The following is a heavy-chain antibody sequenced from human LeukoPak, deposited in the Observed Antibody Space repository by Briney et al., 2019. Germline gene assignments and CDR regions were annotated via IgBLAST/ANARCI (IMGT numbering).Heavy chain of an antibody. Sequence: ASVKVSCKASGYTFTSYGISWVRQAPGQGLEWMGWISAYNGNTNYAQKLQGRVTMTTDTSTSTAYMELRSLRSDDTAVYYCARLRLPNDILTGYYSAYWYFDLWGRGTLVTVSS. CDR2: ISAYNGNT. J-gene: IGHJ2*01. D-gene: IGHD3-9*01. V-gene: IGHV1-18*01. CDR1: GYTFTSYG. CDR3: ARLRLPNDILTGYYSAYWYFDL.